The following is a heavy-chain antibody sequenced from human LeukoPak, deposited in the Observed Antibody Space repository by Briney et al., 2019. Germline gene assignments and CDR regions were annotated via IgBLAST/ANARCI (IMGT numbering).Heavy chain of an antibody. Sequence: SETLSLTCAVYGGSFSGYYWSWIRQPPGKGLEWIGEINHSGSTNYNPSLKSRVTISVDTSKNQFSLKLSSVTAADTAVYYCATTTIRLGYWGQGTLVTVSS. D-gene: IGHD1-26*01. J-gene: IGHJ4*02. CDR3: ATTTIRLGY. V-gene: IGHV4-34*01. CDR1: GGSFSGYY. CDR2: INHSGST.